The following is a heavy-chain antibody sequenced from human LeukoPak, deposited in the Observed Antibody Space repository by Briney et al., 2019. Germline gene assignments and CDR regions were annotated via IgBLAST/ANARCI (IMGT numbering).Heavy chain of an antibody. Sequence: SETLSLTCAVSGYSISSGYYWDWIRQPPGKGLEWIGSIYHSGDTYYNPSLKSRVTISVDASKNQFSLKLRSVTAADTAVYYCARNQGSTSSPEALYYYYYYYMDVWGKGTTVTVSS. CDR2: IYHSGDT. D-gene: IGHD2-2*01. CDR3: ARNQGSTSSPEALYYYYYYYMDV. V-gene: IGHV4-38-2*01. J-gene: IGHJ6*03. CDR1: GYSISSGYY.